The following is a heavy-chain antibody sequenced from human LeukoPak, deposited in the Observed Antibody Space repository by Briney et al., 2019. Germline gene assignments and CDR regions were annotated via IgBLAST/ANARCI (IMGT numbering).Heavy chain of an antibody. CDR3: TTASSWYRYYFDY. Sequence: SETLSLTCTVSGGSIRTSYWSWIRQSLGKDRDGIGYVYYTGNTNYNPSLESRVSISADTSKNQFSLNLSSVTAADTAVYYCTTASSWYRYYFDYWGQGALVTVSS. CDR2: VYYTGNT. D-gene: IGHD6-19*01. V-gene: IGHV4-59*01. CDR1: GGSIRTSY. J-gene: IGHJ4*02.